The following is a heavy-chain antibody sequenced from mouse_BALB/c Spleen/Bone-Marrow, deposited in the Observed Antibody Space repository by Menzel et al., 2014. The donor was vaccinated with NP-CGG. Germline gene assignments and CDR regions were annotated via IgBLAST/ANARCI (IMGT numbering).Heavy chain of an antibody. D-gene: IGHD1-1*01. J-gene: IGHJ3*01. CDR1: GYAFXSSW. V-gene: IGHV1-82*01. CDR2: IYPGDGDT. CDR3: ARTYGSSYFVY. Sequence: VKLVESGPELVKPGASVKISCRASGYAFXSSWMNWVKQRPGQGLEWIGRIYPGDGDTNYNGKFKGKATLTADKSSSTAYMQLSSLTSVDSAVYFCARTYGSSYFVYWGQGTLVTVSA.